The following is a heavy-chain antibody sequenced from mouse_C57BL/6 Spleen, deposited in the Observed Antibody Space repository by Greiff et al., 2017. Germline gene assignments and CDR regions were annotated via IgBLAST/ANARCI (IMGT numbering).Heavy chain of an antibody. CDR3: ARAGIYYCGSYWYFDV. J-gene: IGHJ1*03. CDR2: ISDGGSYT. D-gene: IGHD1-1*01. Sequence: EVMLVESGGGLVKPGGSLKLSCAASGFTFSSYAMSWVRQTPEKRLEWVATISDGGSYTYYPDNVKGRFTISRDNAKNNLYLQMSHLKSEDTAMYYCARAGIYYCGSYWYFDVWGTGTTVTVSS. CDR1: GFTFSSYA. V-gene: IGHV5-4*03.